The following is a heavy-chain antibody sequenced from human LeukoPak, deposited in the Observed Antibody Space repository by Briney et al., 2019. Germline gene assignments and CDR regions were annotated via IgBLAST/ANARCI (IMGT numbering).Heavy chain of an antibody. CDR3: ARETTALDY. J-gene: IGHJ4*02. Sequence: PSETLSLTCTVSGGSISGHYWRWIRQSPGKGLEWLGYIYYSGNTAYNPSLKSRITISVDTSRNHFSLRLNSVTAADTAVYYCARETTALDYWGPGTLVTVSS. CDR2: IYYSGNT. D-gene: IGHD1-1*01. CDR1: GGSISGHY. V-gene: IGHV4-59*11.